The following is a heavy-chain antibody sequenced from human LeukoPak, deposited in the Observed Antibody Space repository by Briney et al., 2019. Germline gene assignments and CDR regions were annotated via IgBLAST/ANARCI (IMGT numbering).Heavy chain of an antibody. CDR3: ASKVGFYSGYYEAYYYGMDV. Sequence: SETLSLTCAVYGGSFSGYYWSWIRQPPGKGLEWIGEINHSGSTNYNPSLKSRVTISVDTSKNQFSLKLSSVTAADTAVYYCASKVGFYSGYYEAYYYGMDVWGKGTTVTVSS. V-gene: IGHV4-34*01. D-gene: IGHD5-12*01. CDR2: INHSGST. CDR1: GGSFSGYY. J-gene: IGHJ6*04.